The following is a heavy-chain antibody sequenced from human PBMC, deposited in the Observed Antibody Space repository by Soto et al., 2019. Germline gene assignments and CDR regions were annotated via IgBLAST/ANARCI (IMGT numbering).Heavy chain of an antibody. V-gene: IGHV1-18*04. Sequence: GASVKVSCKAYGYTFTSYGISWVRQAPGQGLEWMGWISAYNGNTNYAQKLQGRATMTTDTSTSTAYMELRSLRSDGTAVYYYAREDRGNRFLEWLPYYYYGMDVWGQGTTVTVSS. J-gene: IGHJ6*02. D-gene: IGHD3-3*01. CDR1: GYTFTSYG. CDR3: AREDRGNRFLEWLPYYYYGMDV. CDR2: ISAYNGNT.